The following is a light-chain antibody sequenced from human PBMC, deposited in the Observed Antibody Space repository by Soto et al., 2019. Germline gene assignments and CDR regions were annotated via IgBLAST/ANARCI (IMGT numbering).Light chain of an antibody. CDR2: DVR. Sequence: QSALTQPASVSGSPGQSITISCTGTSSDVGYYNYVSWYQQHPGKAPKLMIYDVRTRPSGVSNRFSGSKSGNTASLTISGLQAEDEADYYCSSYTSSSTYVFGTGTKVTVL. CDR1: SSDVGYYNY. V-gene: IGLV2-14*03. CDR3: SSYTSSSTYV. J-gene: IGLJ1*01.